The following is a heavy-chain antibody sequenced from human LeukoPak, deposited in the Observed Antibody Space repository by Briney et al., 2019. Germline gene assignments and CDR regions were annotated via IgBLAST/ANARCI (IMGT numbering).Heavy chain of an antibody. CDR2: LYYIGST. Sequence: SGTLSLTCTVSGGSISSYYWSWIRQPPGKGLEWIGYLYYIGSTNYNPSLKSRITISVHTSKNQFSLRLSSVTAADTAVYYCARLLRFPTGPFDFWGQGTLVTVSS. D-gene: IGHD3-3*01. J-gene: IGHJ4*02. V-gene: IGHV4-59*08. CDR1: GGSISSYY. CDR3: ARLLRFPTGPFDF.